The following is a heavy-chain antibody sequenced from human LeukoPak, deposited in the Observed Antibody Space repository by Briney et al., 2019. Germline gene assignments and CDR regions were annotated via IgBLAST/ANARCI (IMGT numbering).Heavy chain of an antibody. CDR2: IVVGSGNT. Sequence: TSVTVSFMASGFTFTNSAVQWVRQARGQRLEWIGWIVVGSGNTNYAQKFQERVTITRNMSTSTAYMELSSRRSEDTTVYYCAALLSMGYFDYWGQGTLVTVSS. CDR1: GFTFTNSA. J-gene: IGHJ4*02. CDR3: AALLSMGYFDY. V-gene: IGHV1-58*01. D-gene: IGHD2/OR15-2a*01.